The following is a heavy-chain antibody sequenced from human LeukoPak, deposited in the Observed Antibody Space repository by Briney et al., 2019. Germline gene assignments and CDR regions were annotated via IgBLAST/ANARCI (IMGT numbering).Heavy chain of an antibody. CDR1: GRSISSHY. CDR3: ARLPFSSSWYWFDP. D-gene: IGHD6-13*01. V-gene: IGHV4-59*11. J-gene: IGHJ5*02. Sequence: SETLALTCTVSGRSISSHYWSWIRQPPGKGLEWIGYIYYSGSTNYNPSLKSRVTISVDTSKNQFSLKLSSVTAADTAVYYCARLPFSSSWYWFDPWGQGTLVTVSS. CDR2: IYYSGST.